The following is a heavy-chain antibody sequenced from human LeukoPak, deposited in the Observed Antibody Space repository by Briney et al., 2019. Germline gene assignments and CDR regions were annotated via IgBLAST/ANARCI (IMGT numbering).Heavy chain of an antibody. CDR2: ISGSGDAT. J-gene: IGHJ4*02. Sequence: GGSLRLSCAASGFTFSSYAMTWVRQAPGKGLEWVSAISGSGDATFYADSVKGRFTISRDNSKNTLYLQMNSLRAEDTAVYYCAKLSGWTGWFFDYWGQGTVVTVSS. V-gene: IGHV3-23*01. CDR1: GFTFSSYA. D-gene: IGHD6-19*01. CDR3: AKLSGWTGWFFDY.